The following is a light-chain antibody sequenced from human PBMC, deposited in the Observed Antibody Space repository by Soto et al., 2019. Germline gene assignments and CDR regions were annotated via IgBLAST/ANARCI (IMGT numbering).Light chain of an antibody. CDR3: QQSYSTPIT. J-gene: IGKJ5*01. V-gene: IGKV1-39*01. CDR1: QSISSY. Sequence: DIQITQSPSSLSSSVRERVTITCRASQSISSYLNWYQQKPGKAPKLLIYAASSLQSGVPSRFSGSGSGTDFTLTISSLQPEDFATYYCQQSYSTPITFGQGTRLEIK. CDR2: AAS.